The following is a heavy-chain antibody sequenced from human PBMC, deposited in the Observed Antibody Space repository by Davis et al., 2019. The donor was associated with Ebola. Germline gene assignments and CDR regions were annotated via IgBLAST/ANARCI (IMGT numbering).Heavy chain of an antibody. V-gene: IGHV1-46*01. CDR1: GYTFTSYY. Sequence: AASVKVSCKASGYTFTSYYMHWVRQAPGQGLEWMGIINPSGGSTSYAQKFQGRVTMTRDTSTSTVYMELSSLRSEDTAVYYCARGTIFGVVIAYFDYWGQGTLVTVSS. CDR2: INPSGGST. D-gene: IGHD3-3*01. CDR3: ARGTIFGVVIAYFDY. J-gene: IGHJ4*02.